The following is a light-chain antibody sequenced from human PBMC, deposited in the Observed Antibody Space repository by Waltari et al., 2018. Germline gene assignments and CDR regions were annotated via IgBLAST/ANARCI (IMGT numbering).Light chain of an antibody. J-gene: IGKJ1*01. CDR3: QQYDGSRT. Sequence: EIVLTQSPGTLSLSPGERATLSCRASQTVSSNYLAWYQQKPGQAPRLLIYGASSRATGIPDRFSGSGSGTDFTLTISRLEPEDLAVYYCQQYDGSRTFGRGTKVDIK. CDR2: GAS. V-gene: IGKV3-20*01. CDR1: QTVSSNY.